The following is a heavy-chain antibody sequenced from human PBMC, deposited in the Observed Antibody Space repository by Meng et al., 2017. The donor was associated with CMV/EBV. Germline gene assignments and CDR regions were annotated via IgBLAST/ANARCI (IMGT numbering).Heavy chain of an antibody. CDR1: GFTFSSYW. V-gene: IGHV3-7*01. Sequence: GGSLRLSCAASGFTFSSYWMSWVRQAPGKGLEWVANIKQDGSEKYYVDSVKGRFTISRDNAKNSLYLQMNSLRAEDTAVYYCARDRQQLLSYYYYYGMDVWGQGTTVTVSS. CDR3: ARDRQQLLSYYYYYGMDV. D-gene: IGHD6-13*01. J-gene: IGHJ6*02. CDR2: IKQDGSEK.